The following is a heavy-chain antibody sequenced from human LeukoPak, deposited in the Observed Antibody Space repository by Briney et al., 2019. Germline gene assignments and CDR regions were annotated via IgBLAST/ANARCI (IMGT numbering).Heavy chain of an antibody. Sequence: ASVKVSCKASGYIFIGYYIHWVRQAPGQGLQWVGWINPNSGGTLYAQQFQGRVTMTRDTSISTAYMDLSRLTSDDTAVYYCARRSGIAVAGAFDYWGQGTLVTVSS. J-gene: IGHJ4*02. D-gene: IGHD6-19*01. V-gene: IGHV1-2*02. CDR1: GYIFIGYY. CDR3: ARRSGIAVAGAFDY. CDR2: INPNSGGT.